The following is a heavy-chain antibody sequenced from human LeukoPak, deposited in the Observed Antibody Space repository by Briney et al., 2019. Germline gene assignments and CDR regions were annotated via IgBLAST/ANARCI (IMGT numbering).Heavy chain of an antibody. CDR1: GFRLSSYE. CDR3: AEDRDSSTGQVFDY. J-gene: IGHJ4*02. Sequence: PGGSLRPSCAASGFRLSSYEMSWVRQTPGKGLEWVSYISSTGRTIHYAESVKGRFTISRDNAKNSLYLQMNSLRVEDTAVYFCAEDRDSSTGQVFDYGGQGTLVTVSS. D-gene: IGHD6-19*01. V-gene: IGHV3-48*03. CDR2: ISSTGRTI.